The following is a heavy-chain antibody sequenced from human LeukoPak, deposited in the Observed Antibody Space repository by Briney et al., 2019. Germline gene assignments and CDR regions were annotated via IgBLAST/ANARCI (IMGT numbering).Heavy chain of an antibody. J-gene: IGHJ4*02. V-gene: IGHV4-59*12. CDR2: IYYSGST. CDR3: ARDFDS. CDR1: GGSISSYY. Sequence: SETLSLTCTVSGGSISSYYWSWFRQPPGKGLEWIGYIYYSGSTNYNPSLKSRVTMSVDASKNQFSLKLSSVTAADTAVYYCARDFDSWGQGTLVTVSS.